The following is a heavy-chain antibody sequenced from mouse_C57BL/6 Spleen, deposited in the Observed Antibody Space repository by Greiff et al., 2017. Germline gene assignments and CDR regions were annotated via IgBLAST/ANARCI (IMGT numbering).Heavy chain of an antibody. V-gene: IGHV1-7*01. CDR2: INPSSGYT. J-gene: IGHJ4*01. D-gene: IGHD2-2*01. CDR1: GYTFTSYW. CDR3: ARAYGYGDYTMDY. Sequence: QVQLQQSGAELAKPGASVKLSCKASGYTFTSYWMHWVKQRPGQGLEWIGYINPSSGYTKYNQKFKDKATVTADKSSSTAYMQLSSLTYEDSAVYYCARAYGYGDYTMDYWGQGTSVTVSS.